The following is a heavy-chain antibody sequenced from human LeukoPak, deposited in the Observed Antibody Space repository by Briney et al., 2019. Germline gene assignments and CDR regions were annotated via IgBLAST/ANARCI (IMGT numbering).Heavy chain of an antibody. CDR3: TRDEGPPRYNWNYGGPDY. J-gene: IGHJ4*02. CDR2: INPSGCST. Sequence: ASVKVSCKPSGYTFTSYYMQWERQAPRQGLEWMGIINPSGCSTSYAQKLQGRVTMTRDTSTSTVYMDLRNLRSEDTAVYYCTRDEGPPRYNWNYGGPDYWGQGTLVSVSS. D-gene: IGHD1-7*01. V-gene: IGHV1-46*01. CDR1: GYTFTSYY.